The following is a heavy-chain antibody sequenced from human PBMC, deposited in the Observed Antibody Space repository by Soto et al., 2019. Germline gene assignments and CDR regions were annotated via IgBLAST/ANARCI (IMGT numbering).Heavy chain of an antibody. D-gene: IGHD2-21*01. J-gene: IGHJ6*02. V-gene: IGHV1-8*01. CDR3: GGSYSGFDFCYYCYGLDV. Sequence: GASVKVSCKATGYTFPRYDINWVRQATGQGLEWMGWMNPNSGNTGYAQKFQGRVTMTRNTSISTPYMELSSLRSEDTAVYYCGGSYSGFDFCYYCYGLDVWGQGPSVTVSS. CDR2: MNPNSGNT. CDR1: GYTFPRYD.